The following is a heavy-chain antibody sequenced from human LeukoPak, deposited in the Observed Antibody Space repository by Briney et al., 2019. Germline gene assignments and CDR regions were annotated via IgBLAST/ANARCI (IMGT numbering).Heavy chain of an antibody. D-gene: IGHD4-17*01. CDR2: VRYDGNNP. CDR1: GFTFNTYG. V-gene: IGHV3-30*02. CDR3: ARGSRYGDYPYYCDF. J-gene: IGHJ4*02. Sequence: AGGSLRLSCAASGFTFNTYGLHWVRQAPGKGLEWVAFVRYDGNNPYYSASVKGRFTISRDNSKNTVLLQMNNLRLEDAAVYYCARGSRYGDYPYYCDFWGQGTLVTVSS.